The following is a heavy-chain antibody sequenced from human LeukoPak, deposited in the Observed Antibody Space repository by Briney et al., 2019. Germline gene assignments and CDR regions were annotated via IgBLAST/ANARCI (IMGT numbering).Heavy chain of an antibody. CDR2: IYYSGST. CDR1: GGSISSHY. Sequence: SETLSLTCTVSGGSISSHYWSWIRQPPGKGLEWIGYIYYSGSTNYNPSLKSRVTISVDTSKNQFSLKLSSVTAADTAVYYCARGGGSYHLDYWGQGTLATVSS. J-gene: IGHJ4*02. D-gene: IGHD1-26*01. V-gene: IGHV4-59*11. CDR3: ARGGGSYHLDY.